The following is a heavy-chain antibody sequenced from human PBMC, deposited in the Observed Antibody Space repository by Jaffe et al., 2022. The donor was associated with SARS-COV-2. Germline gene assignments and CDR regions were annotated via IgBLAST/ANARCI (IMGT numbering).Heavy chain of an antibody. V-gene: IGHV3-7*03. CDR2: IKQDGSEK. D-gene: IGHD6-13*01. CDR3: ARERRQQRGNWFDP. CDR1: GFTFSSYW. J-gene: IGHJ5*02. Sequence: EVQLVESGGGLVQPGGSLRLSCAASGFTFSSYWMSWVRQAPGKGLEWVANIKQDGSEKYYVDSVKGRFTISRDNAKNSLYLQMNSLRVEDTAVYYCARERRQQRGNWFDPWGQGTLVTVSS.